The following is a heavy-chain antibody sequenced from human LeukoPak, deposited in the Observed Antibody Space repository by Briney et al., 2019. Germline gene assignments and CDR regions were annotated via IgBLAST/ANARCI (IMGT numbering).Heavy chain of an antibody. D-gene: IGHD2-21*02. V-gene: IGHV7-4-1*02. Sequence: ASVKVSCKASGYTFTSYGISWVRQAPGQGLEWMGWINTNTGNPTYAQGFTGRFVFSLDTSVSTAYLQISSLKAEDTAVYYCARVLTLYCGGDCYSDYWGQGTLVTVSS. CDR2: INTNTGNP. J-gene: IGHJ4*02. CDR1: GYTFTSYG. CDR3: ARVLTLYCGGDCYSDY.